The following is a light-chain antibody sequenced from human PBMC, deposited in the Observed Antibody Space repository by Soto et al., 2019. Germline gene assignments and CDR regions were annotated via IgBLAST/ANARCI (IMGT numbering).Light chain of an antibody. CDR3: QQRISWLT. CDR2: ATS. Sequence: EIVLTQSPATLSLSLGERATLSCRASRSVSNSMAWYQHKPGQAPRLIIYATSNRATGIPARFGGSGSGTDFTLTISSLEPEDSAVYYCQQRISWLTFGGGTRVEIK. V-gene: IGKV3-11*01. J-gene: IGKJ4*01. CDR1: RSVSNS.